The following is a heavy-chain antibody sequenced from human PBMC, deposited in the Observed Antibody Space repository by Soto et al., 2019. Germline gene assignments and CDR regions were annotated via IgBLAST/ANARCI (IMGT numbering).Heavy chain of an antibody. Sequence: SETLSLTCTVSGGSISSGGYYWSWIRQHPGKGLEWIGYIYYSGSTYYNPSLKSRVTISVDTSKNQFSLKLSSVTDADTAVYYCARAIGSSSYYFDYWGQGTLVTVSS. V-gene: IGHV4-31*03. J-gene: IGHJ4*02. CDR2: IYYSGST. D-gene: IGHD6-6*01. CDR3: ARAIGSSSYYFDY. CDR1: GGSISSGGYY.